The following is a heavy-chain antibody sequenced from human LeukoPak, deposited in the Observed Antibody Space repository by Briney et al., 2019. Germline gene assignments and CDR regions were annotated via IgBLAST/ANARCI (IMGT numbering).Heavy chain of an antibody. J-gene: IGHJ4*02. D-gene: IGHD5-24*01. Sequence: SGGSLRLSCAASGFTFSSYGMHWVRQAPGKGLEWVAFIRYDGSNKYYADSVKGRFTISRDNAKNSLYLQMNSLRVEDMALYYCVKARRDGYNSWGIFDYWGQGTLVTVSS. CDR3: VKARRDGYNSWGIFDY. CDR2: IRYDGSNK. CDR1: GFTFSSYG. V-gene: IGHV3-30*02.